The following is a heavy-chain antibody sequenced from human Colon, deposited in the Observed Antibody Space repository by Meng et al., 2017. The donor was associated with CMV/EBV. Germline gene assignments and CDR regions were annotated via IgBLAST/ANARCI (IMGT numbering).Heavy chain of an antibody. D-gene: IGHD1-7*01. J-gene: IGHJ3*02. CDR1: GLTLSKNA. V-gene: IGHV3-74*01. CDR3: ARGVNYGFDI. Sequence: ETLSPTCAVSGLTLSKNAMDWVRQVPGKGLVWVSFIDVSGKIMTYADSVKGRFTISRDNAKNTLYLQMNKLRVEDTAVYYCARGVNYGFDIWGQGTMVTVSS. CDR2: IDVSGKIM.